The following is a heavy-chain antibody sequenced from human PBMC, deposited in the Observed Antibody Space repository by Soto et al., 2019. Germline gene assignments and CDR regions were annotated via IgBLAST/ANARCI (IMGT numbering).Heavy chain of an antibody. Sequence: PGESLKISCKGSGYSFTSYWIGWVRQMPGKGLEWMGIIYPGDSDTRYSPSFQGQVTISADKSISTAYLQWSSLKASDTAMYYCARHVPHRTSGSYPPRYYGMDVWGQGTTVTVSS. CDR1: GYSFTSYW. CDR3: ARHVPHRTSGSYPPRYYGMDV. D-gene: IGHD3-10*01. V-gene: IGHV5-51*01. J-gene: IGHJ6*02. CDR2: IYPGDSDT.